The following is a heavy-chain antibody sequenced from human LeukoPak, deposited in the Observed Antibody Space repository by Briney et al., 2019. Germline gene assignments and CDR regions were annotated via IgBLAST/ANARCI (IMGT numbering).Heavy chain of an antibody. D-gene: IGHD4-23*01. Sequence: SETLSLTCTVSAGSTRSDYCSWLRQSPGKGLEWIGYIHYSGNTNYNPSLKSRVTISVEVSKNQFSLKVTSVTAADTAVYYCARMVRKTTMVPPDFESWRPGNLVTVSS. CDR1: AGSTRSDY. V-gene: IGHV4-59*01. CDR2: IHYSGNT. CDR3: ARMVRKTTMVPPDFES. J-gene: IGHJ4*02.